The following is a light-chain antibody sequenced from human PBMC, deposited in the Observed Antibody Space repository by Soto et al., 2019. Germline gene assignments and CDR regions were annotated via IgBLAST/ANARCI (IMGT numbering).Light chain of an antibody. J-gene: IGKJ5*01. CDR1: QSISSF. V-gene: IGKV1-39*01. CDR3: QQSYSMPIT. Sequence: DIQMTQFPSSLSASVGDRVTITCRASQSISSFLIWYQHKPGKAPKLLIYGASSLQSGVPSRFSGSGSGPDVTLTISSLQPEDYGTYYCQQSYSMPITFGQGTRLEIK. CDR2: GAS.